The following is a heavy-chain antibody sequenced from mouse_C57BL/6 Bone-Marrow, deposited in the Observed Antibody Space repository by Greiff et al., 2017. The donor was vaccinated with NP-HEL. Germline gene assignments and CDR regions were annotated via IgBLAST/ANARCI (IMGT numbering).Heavy chain of an antibody. V-gene: IGHV7-1*01. D-gene: IGHD2-3*01. CDR1: GFTFSDFY. Sequence: EVKLVESGGGLVQSGRSLRLSCATSGFTFSDFYMEWVRQAPGKGLEWIAASRNKANDYTTEYSASVKGRFIVSRDTSQSILYLQMNALRAEDTAIYYCARDPYDYAMDYWGQGTSVTVSS. CDR2: SRNKANDYTT. CDR3: ARDPYDYAMDY. J-gene: IGHJ4*01.